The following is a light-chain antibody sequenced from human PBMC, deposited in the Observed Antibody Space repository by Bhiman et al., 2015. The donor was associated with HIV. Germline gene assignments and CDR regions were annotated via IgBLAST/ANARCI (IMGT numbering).Light chain of an antibody. J-gene: IGLJ1*01. Sequence: SYELTQPPSLSVSPGQTASITCSGDKLGNRYACWYQQKPGQSPVLVIYQDNKRPSGIPERFSGSNSGNSATLTISGTQAVDEADYCCQAWDSGTAVFGAGTKVTVL. CDR3: QAWDSGTAV. CDR2: QDN. CDR1: KLGNRY. V-gene: IGLV3-1*01.